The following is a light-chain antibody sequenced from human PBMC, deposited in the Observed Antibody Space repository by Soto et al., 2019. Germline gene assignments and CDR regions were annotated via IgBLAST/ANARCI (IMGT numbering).Light chain of an antibody. CDR2: DAS. Sequence: IQMTQSPSTLSASVADRVTITCWASQSISSWLAWYQQKPGKAPKLLIYDASSLESRVTSRFSGSGSGTEFTLTISSLQPDDFATYYCQQYYSYPWTFGQGTKVDIK. J-gene: IGKJ1*01. CDR3: QQYYSYPWT. V-gene: IGKV1-5*01. CDR1: QSISSW.